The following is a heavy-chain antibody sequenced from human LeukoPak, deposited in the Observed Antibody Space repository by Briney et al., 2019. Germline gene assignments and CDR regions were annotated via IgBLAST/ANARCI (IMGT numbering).Heavy chain of an antibody. D-gene: IGHD1-26*01. V-gene: IGHV1-58*02. J-gene: IGHJ3*02. CDR1: GFTFTSSA. CDR3: AADGAHSFRAFDI. CDR2: IVVGGGNT. Sequence: GASVKVSCKASGFTFTSSAMQWVRQARGQRLEWIGWIVVGGGNTNYAQKFQERVTITRDMSTSTAYMELSSLRSEDTAVYYCAADGAHSFRAFDIWGQGTMVTVSS.